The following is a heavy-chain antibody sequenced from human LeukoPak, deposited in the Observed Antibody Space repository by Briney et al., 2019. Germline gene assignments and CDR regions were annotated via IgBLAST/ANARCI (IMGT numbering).Heavy chain of an antibody. CDR3: ARTYYDFWSLYSSYFDY. V-gene: IGHV3-7*01. CDR2: IKQDGSEK. CDR1: GFTFSSYW. J-gene: IGHJ4*02. Sequence: GGSLRLSCAASGFTFSSYWMSWVRQAPGKGLEWVANIKQDGSEKYYVDSVKDRFTISRDNAKNSLYLQMNSLRAEDTAVYYCARTYYDFWSLYSSYFDYWGQGTLVTVSS. D-gene: IGHD3-3*01.